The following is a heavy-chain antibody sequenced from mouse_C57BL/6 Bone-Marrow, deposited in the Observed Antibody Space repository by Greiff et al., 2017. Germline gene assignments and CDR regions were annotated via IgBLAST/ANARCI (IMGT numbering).Heavy chain of an antibody. V-gene: IGHV2-2*01. CDR1: GFSLTSYG. Sequence: VKLMESGPGLVQPSQSLSITCTVSGFSLTSYGVHWVRQSPGKGLEWLGVIWSGGSTDYNAAFISRLSISKDNSKSQVFFKMNSLQADDTAIYYCASIYDGYGFAYWGQGTLVTVSA. J-gene: IGHJ3*01. CDR2: IWSGGST. CDR3: ASIYDGYGFAY. D-gene: IGHD2-3*01.